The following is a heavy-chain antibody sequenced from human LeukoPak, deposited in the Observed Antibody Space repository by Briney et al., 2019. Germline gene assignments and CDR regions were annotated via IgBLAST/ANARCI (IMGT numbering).Heavy chain of an antibody. CDR3: TRGSLTLVVRGAYDI. Sequence: PGGSLTLSCTASGFTFGDYAMSWVRQAPGKGLEWVGFIRSKAYGGTTEYAASVKGRFSISRDDSKSIAYLQMNTLKTEDTAVYYCTRGSLTLVVRGAYDIWGQGTLVTVSS. CDR1: GFTFGDYA. CDR2: IRSKAYGGTT. V-gene: IGHV3-49*04. J-gene: IGHJ3*02. D-gene: IGHD3-22*01.